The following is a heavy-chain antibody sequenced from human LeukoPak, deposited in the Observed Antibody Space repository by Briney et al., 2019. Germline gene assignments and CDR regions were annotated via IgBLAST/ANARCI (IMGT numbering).Heavy chain of an antibody. CDR3: AREGSGWYSGVYYFDY. D-gene: IGHD6-19*01. J-gene: IGHJ4*02. CDR1: GYTFTSYY. CDR2: MNPSGGST. Sequence: ASVKVSCKASGYTFTSYYMHWVRQAPGQGLEWMGIMNPSGGSTSYAQKFQGRVTMTRDTSTSTVYMELSSLRSEDTAVYYCAREGSGWYSGVYYFDYWGQGTLVTVSS. V-gene: IGHV1-46*01.